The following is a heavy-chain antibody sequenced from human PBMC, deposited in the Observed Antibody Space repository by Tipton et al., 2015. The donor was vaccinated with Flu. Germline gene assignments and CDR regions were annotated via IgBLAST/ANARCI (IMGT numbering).Heavy chain of an antibody. CDR1: GGSISSYY. CDR2: IYYSGST. V-gene: IGHV4-59*07. J-gene: IGHJ5*02. Sequence: TLSLTCTVSGGSISSYYWSWIRQPPGKGLEWIGYIYYSGSTNYNPSLKSRVTISVDTSKNQFSLKLSSVTAADTAVYYCARSLIWFDPWGQGTLVTVSS. CDR3: ARSLIWFDP. D-gene: IGHD3-16*01.